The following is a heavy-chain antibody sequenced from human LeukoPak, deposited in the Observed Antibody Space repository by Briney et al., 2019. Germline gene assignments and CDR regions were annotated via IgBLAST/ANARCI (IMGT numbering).Heavy chain of an antibody. D-gene: IGHD3-22*01. CDR2: IYYSGST. CDR1: GGSISSYY. J-gene: IGHJ4*02. CDR3: TRSTNYYDSSGYYF. Sequence: SETLSLTCTVSGGSISSYYWSWIRQPPGKGLEWIGYIYYSGSTNYNPSLKSRVTISVDTSKNQFSLKLSSVTAADTAAYYCTRSTNYYDSSGYYFWGQGTLVTVSS. V-gene: IGHV4-59*01.